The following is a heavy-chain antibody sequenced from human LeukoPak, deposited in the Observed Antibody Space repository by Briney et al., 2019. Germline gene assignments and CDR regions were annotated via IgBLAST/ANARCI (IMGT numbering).Heavy chain of an antibody. CDR1: GFTFSSYS. D-gene: IGHD3-10*01. CDR2: ISSSSSTI. CDR3: ARGPFGGSGRNYFDY. J-gene: IGHJ4*02. Sequence: GGSLRLSCAASGFTFSSYSMNWVRQAPGKGLEWVSYISSSSSTIYYADSVKGRFTISRDNSKNTLYLQMNSLRAEDTAVYYCARGPFGGSGRNYFDYWGQGTLVTVSS. V-gene: IGHV3-48*01.